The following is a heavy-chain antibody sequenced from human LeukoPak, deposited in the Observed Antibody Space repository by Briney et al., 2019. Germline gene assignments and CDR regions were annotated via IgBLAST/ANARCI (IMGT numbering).Heavy chain of an antibody. Sequence: ASVKVSCKASGGTFSSYAISWVRQAPGQGLEWMGRMNPNSGNTGYARNFQGRVTITRNTSISTAYMELSSLRSEDTAVYYCASLGFGALTDDNYWGQGTLVTVSS. CDR2: MNPNSGNT. D-gene: IGHD3-22*01. V-gene: IGHV1-8*03. CDR3: ASLGFGALTDDNY. CDR1: GGTFSSYA. J-gene: IGHJ4*02.